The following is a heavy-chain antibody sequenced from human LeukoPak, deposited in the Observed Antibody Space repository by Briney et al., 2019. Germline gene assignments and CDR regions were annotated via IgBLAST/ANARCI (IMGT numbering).Heavy chain of an antibody. Sequence: GGSLRLSCAASGFTFDDYAMHWVRQAPGKGLEWVSGISWNSGSIGYADSVKGRFTISRDNAKNSLYLQMNSLRAEDTAVYYCARDSGGYSYGLDYWGQGTLVAVSS. CDR3: ARDSGGYSYGLDY. D-gene: IGHD5-18*01. CDR1: GFTFDDYA. CDR2: ISWNSGSI. V-gene: IGHV3-9*01. J-gene: IGHJ4*02.